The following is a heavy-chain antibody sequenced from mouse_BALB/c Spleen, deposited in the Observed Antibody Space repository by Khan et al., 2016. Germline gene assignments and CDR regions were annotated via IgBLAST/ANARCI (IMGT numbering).Heavy chain of an antibody. CDR3: ARFDGNIMDY. Sequence: QVQLQQSGPELVKAGASVKMSCTASGYTFTDYVISWVKQRTGQGLEWIGEIYPGSDNTYYNEKFKGKAPLTADTSSNPAYMQLSSLTTEDFADYVWARFDGNIMDYWGQGTSVTVSS. V-gene: IGHV1-81*01. CDR2: IYPGSDNT. J-gene: IGHJ4*01. CDR1: GYTFTDYV.